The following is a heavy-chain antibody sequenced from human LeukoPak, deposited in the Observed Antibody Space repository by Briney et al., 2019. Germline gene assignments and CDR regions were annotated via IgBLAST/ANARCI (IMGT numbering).Heavy chain of an antibody. CDR3: ARVAPDSNFDSNGFYPFDY. CDR1: GFTFSSYE. D-gene: IGHD3-22*01. CDR2: ISSSGSTI. J-gene: IGHJ4*02. V-gene: IGHV3-48*03. Sequence: PGGSLRLSCAASGFTFSSYEMNWVRQAPGKGLEWVSYISSSGSTIYYADSVKGRFTISRDNAKNSLYLQMNSLRAEDTAVYYRARVAPDSNFDSNGFYPFDYWGQGALVTVSS.